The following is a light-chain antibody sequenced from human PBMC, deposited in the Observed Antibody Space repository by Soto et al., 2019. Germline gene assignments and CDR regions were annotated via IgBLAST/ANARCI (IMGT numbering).Light chain of an antibody. J-gene: IGLJ2*01. Sequence: QSALTQPASVSGSPGQSITISCTGTSSDVGGYNYVSWYQQHPGKAPKLMIYDVSNRPSGVSNRFSGSKSGNTASLTISGLQAEDEADYYCSSYTISSPVVFGGATKLTVL. CDR2: DVS. CDR1: SSDVGGYNY. V-gene: IGLV2-14*01. CDR3: SSYTISSPVV.